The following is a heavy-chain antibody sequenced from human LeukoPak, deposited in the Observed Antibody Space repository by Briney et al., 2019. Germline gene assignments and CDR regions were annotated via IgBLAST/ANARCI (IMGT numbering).Heavy chain of an antibody. V-gene: IGHV3-23*01. CDR3: AREVLNTASAFDY. CDR1: GFTFSSYA. D-gene: IGHD5-18*01. J-gene: IGHJ4*02. CDR2: ISGSGDNT. Sequence: GGSLRLSCAASGFTFSSYAMSWVRQAPGKGLEWVSAISGSGDNTYYADSVRGRFTISRDNSKNTLYLQMNSLRADDTAVYYCAREVLNTASAFDYWGQGTLVTVSS.